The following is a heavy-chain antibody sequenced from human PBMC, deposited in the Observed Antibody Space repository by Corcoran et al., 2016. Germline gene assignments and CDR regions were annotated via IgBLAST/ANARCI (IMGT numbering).Heavy chain of an antibody. D-gene: IGHD5-18*01. Sequence: QVQLVQSGAEVKKPGSSVKVSCKASGGTFRNYAISWVGLAPGKGLEWMGGIIPIFGTANYAQKFQGRVTITEDKFTSTAYMELSSMRSEDTAWYYCASRRVTAMAPLDYWGQGTRFTVSS. V-gene: IGHV1-69*06. CDR2: IIPIFGTA. CDR1: GGTFRNYA. CDR3: ASRRVTAMAPLDY. J-gene: IGHJ4*02.